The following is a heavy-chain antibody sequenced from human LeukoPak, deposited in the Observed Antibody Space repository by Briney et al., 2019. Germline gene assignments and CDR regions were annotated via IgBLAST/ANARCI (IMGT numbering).Heavy chain of an antibody. J-gene: IGHJ4*02. CDR1: GYTFTSYY. D-gene: IGHD3-22*01. CDR3: ARDLGTYYYDSSGSPFEY. Sequence: ASVKVSCKASGYTFTSYYMHWVRQAPGQGLEWMGIINPSGGSTSYAQKFQGRVTITADESTSTAYMELSSLRSEDTAVYYCARDLGTYYYDSSGSPFEYWGQGTLVTVSS. CDR2: INPSGGST. V-gene: IGHV1-46*01.